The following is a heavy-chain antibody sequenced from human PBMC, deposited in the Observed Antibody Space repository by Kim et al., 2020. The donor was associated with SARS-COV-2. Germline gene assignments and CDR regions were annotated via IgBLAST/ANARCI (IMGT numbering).Heavy chain of an antibody. CDR2: IWYDGSNK. J-gene: IGHJ6*02. V-gene: IGHV3-33*01. CDR1: GFSFSSYG. Sequence: GSLRLSCAASGFSFSSYGMHWVRQAPGKGLEWVAVIWYDGSNKYYADSVKGGFTLSRDNSKNTLYLQMNTLSAEDTAVYYCARDMSGSYGMAVWGQGTT. CDR3: ARDMSGSYGMAV. D-gene: IGHD3-10*01.